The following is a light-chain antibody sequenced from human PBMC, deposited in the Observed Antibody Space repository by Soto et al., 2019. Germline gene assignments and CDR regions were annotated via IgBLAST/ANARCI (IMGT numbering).Light chain of an antibody. CDR3: QQYGSSHT. V-gene: IGKV3-20*01. CDR1: QSVSSSY. CDR2: GAS. Sequence: EIVLTQSPGTLSLSPGERATLSCRASQSVSSSYLAWYQQKPGQAPRLLIYGASSRATGIPDRFSGSGYGTDFTLTIRRLEPEYFAVYYCQQYGSSHTFGQGTKLEIK. J-gene: IGKJ2*01.